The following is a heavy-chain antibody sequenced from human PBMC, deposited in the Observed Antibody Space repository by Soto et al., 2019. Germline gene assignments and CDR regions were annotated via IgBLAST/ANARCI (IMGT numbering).Heavy chain of an antibody. D-gene: IGHD6-19*01. Sequence: QVQLVQSGAEVKKPGASVKVSCEASGYTFIDYYMHWVRQAPGQGFEWMGRISPKSGGTNYAQKFQGRVTMTLDTSLNTAYMQLSSLMAEDTAVYYCARPPGYISDWYYFDRWGQGTLVTVSS. CDR1: GYTFIDYY. J-gene: IGHJ4*02. CDR2: ISPKSGGT. CDR3: ARPPGYISDWYYFDR. V-gene: IGHV1-2*02.